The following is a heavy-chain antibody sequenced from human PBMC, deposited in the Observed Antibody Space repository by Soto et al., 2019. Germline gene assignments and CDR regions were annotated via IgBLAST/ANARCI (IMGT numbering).Heavy chain of an antibody. Sequence: EGQLLQSGGDLVQPGGSLRLSCADSGLTLRSYAMTWIRQTPEKGLEWVSTITGRSAVPSYADSVNGRFTVSRDNSKNTLYLQMNSLRPDDTAIYYCAKGGPFTGGFDPWGQGTLVTVSA. CDR3: AKGGPFTGGFDP. CDR2: ITGRSAVP. V-gene: IGHV3-23*01. J-gene: IGHJ5*02. CDR1: GLTLRSYA. D-gene: IGHD3-16*01.